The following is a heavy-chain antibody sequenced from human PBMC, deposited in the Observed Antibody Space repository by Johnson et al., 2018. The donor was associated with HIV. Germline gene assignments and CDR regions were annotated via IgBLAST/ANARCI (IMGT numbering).Heavy chain of an antibody. V-gene: IGHV3-23*04. CDR3: ARDPYYDFLTGPRDAFDI. CDR1: GFTISSYA. Sequence: VQLVESGGGLVQPGGSLRLSCAASGFTISSYAMSWVRQAPGKGLEWVSTFSGSGDNTYYADSVRGRFAISRDNSKNTLYLQLNSLRAEDTAVYYCARDPYYDFLTGPRDAFDIWGQGTMVTVSS. J-gene: IGHJ3*02. CDR2: FSGSGDNT. D-gene: IGHD3-9*01.